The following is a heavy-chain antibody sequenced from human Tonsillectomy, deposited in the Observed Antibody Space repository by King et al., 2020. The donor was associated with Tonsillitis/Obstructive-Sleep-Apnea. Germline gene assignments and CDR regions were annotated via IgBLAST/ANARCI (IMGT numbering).Heavy chain of an antibody. CDR2: INTNTGNP. V-gene: IGHV7-4-1*02. CDR3: ARGGPITHFGVVIKDNWFDP. CDR1: GNTVTSHA. J-gene: IGHJ5*02. Sequence: QLVQSGSELKKPGASVKVSCKASGNTVTSHAMHWVRQAPGQGLEWMGWINTNTGNPTFAQGSIGRFVFSPDTSVSTTYLQISSLKAEDTAVYYCARGGPITHFGVVIKDNWFDPWGQGTLVTVSS. D-gene: IGHD3-3*01.